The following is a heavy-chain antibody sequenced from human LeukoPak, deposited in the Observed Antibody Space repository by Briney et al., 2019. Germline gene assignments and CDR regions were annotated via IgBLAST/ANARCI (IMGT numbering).Heavy chain of an antibody. D-gene: IGHD3-22*01. J-gene: IGHJ4*02. CDR2: IIPIFGTA. CDR3: AREGEDYYDSSGPPDL. CDR1: GGTFSSYA. V-gene: IGHV1-69*05. Sequence: SVKVSCKASGGTFSSYAISWVRQAPGQGLEWMGRIIPIFGTANYAQKFQGRFTITTDEATSTAYMELSSLRSEDTALYYCAREGEDYYDSSGPPDLWGQGTLVTVSS.